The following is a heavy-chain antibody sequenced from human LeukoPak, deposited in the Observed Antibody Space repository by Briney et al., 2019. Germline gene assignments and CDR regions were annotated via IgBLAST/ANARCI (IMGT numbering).Heavy chain of an antibody. CDR1: GFTFSHYG. V-gene: IGHV3-23*01. Sequence: GGSLRLSCAASGFTFSHYGMTWVRQAPGKGLEWVSAISGSGGSTYYAGSVKGRFTISRDNSKNTLYLQMNSLRAEDTAVYYCASYSSLDYWGQGTLVTVSS. D-gene: IGHD6-19*01. J-gene: IGHJ4*02. CDR3: ASYSSLDY. CDR2: ISGSGGST.